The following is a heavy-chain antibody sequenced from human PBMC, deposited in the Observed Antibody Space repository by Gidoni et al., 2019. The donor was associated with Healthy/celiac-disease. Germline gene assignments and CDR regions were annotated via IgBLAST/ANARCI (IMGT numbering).Heavy chain of an antibody. J-gene: IGHJ4*02. V-gene: IGHV4-31*03. CDR1: GGSISSGVYY. Sequence: QVQLQESGPGLVKPSQTLSLTCTVSGGSISSGVYYWSWIRQHPGKGLEWIGYIYYSGCTYYNPSRKSRVTISVDTSKNQFSLKLSSVTAADTAVYYCEVATTQYYFDYWGQGTLVTVSS. CDR3: EVATTQYYFDY. CDR2: IYYSGCT. D-gene: IGHD5-12*01.